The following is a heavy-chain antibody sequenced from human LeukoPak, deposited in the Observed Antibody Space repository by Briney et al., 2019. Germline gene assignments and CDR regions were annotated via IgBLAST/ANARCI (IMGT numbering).Heavy chain of an antibody. CDR3: ARDFYSSGCKGD. Sequence: PGGSLRLSCAASGFTFSSYSMNWVRQAPGKGLEWVSSISSSSSYIYYADSVKGRFTVSRDNAKNSLYLQMNSLRAEDTAVYYCARDFYSSGCKGDWGQGTLVTVSS. CDR2: ISSSSSYI. J-gene: IGHJ4*02. V-gene: IGHV3-21*01. CDR1: GFTFSSYS. D-gene: IGHD6-19*01.